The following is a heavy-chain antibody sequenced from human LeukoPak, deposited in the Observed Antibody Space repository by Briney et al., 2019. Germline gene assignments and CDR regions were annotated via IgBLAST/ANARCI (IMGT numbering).Heavy chain of an antibody. Sequence: ASVKVSCKASGGTFSSYAISWVRQAPGQGLEWMGGIIPIFGTANYAQKFQGRVTITADESTSTAYMELSSLRSEATAVYYCFLVGDGYNYDAFDIWGQGTMVTVSS. J-gene: IGHJ3*02. CDR1: GGTFSSYA. D-gene: IGHD5-24*01. CDR3: FLVGDGYNYDAFDI. V-gene: IGHV1-69*13. CDR2: IIPIFGTA.